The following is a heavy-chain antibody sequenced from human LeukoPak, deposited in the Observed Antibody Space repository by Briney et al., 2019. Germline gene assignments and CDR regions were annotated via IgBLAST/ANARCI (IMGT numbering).Heavy chain of an antibody. CDR3: ARGHSGSYNY. Sequence: GASVKVSCKASGYTFTGNYIHWVRQAPGQGLEWMGWINPNSGGTNYAQKFQGRVTLTRDTSIRTACMEMSRLTSDDSAVYFCARGHSGSYNYWGQGTLVTVSS. CDR1: GYTFTGNY. V-gene: IGHV1-2*02. CDR2: INPNSGGT. D-gene: IGHD1-26*01. J-gene: IGHJ4*02.